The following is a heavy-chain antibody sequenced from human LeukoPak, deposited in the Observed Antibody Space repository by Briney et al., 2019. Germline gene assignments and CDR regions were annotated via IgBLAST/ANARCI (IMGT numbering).Heavy chain of an antibody. CDR3: ARGSVERFRYSYGPFDY. Sequence: PSETLSLTCAVSGGSISSGGYSWSWIRQPPGKGLEGIGYIYHSGSTYYKPSLKSRVTISVDRSKNQFSLKLSSVTAADTAVYYCARGSVERFRYSYGPFDYWGQGTLVTVSS. CDR1: GGSISSGGYS. V-gene: IGHV4-30-2*01. D-gene: IGHD5-18*01. J-gene: IGHJ4*02. CDR2: IYHSGST.